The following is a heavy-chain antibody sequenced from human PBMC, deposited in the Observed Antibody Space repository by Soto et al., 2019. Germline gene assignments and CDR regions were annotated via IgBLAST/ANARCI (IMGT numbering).Heavy chain of an antibody. Sequence: SETLSLTCAVYGGSFSGYYWSWIRQPPGKGLEWIGEINHSGSTNYNPSLKSRVTISVDTSKNQFSLKLSSVTAADTAVYYCARGVVWNSGIDYWGQGTLVTVSS. D-gene: IGHD1-7*01. CDR1: GGSFSGYY. J-gene: IGHJ4*02. CDR3: ARGVVWNSGIDY. V-gene: IGHV4-34*01. CDR2: INHSGST.